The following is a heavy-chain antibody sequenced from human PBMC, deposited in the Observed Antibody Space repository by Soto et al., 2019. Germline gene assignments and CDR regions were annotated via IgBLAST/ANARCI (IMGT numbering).Heavy chain of an antibody. V-gene: IGHV3-23*01. CDR2: ISGSGSTT. Sequence: GGSLRLSCAASGLTFSGYGMSWVRQAPGTGLEWVSAISGSGSTTYYADSVKGRFTISRDDSKNILFLQMNSLRAEDTAVYYCVTRSRGLQSSPHRLDSWGQGTLVTVSS. D-gene: IGHD4-4*01. CDR1: GLTFSGYG. J-gene: IGHJ4*02. CDR3: VTRSRGLQSSPHRLDS.